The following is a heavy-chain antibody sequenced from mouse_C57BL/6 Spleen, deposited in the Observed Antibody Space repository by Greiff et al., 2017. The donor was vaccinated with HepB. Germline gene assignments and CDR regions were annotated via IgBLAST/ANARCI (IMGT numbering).Heavy chain of an antibody. CDR1: GYTFTDYE. V-gene: IGHV1-15*01. CDR2: IDPETGGT. Sequence: VKLMESGAELVRPGASVTLSCKASGYTFTDYEMHWVKQTPVHGLEWIGAIDPETGGTAYNQKFKGKAILTADKSSSTAYMELRSLTAEDSAVYYCTRSEGYWYFEVWGTGTTGTVSS. CDR3: TRSEGYWYFEV. J-gene: IGHJ1*03.